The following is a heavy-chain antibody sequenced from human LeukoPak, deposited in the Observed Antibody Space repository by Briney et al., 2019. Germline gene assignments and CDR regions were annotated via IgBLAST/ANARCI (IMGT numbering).Heavy chain of an antibody. CDR3: AKRGPYGDYHAFDI. CDR1: GFTFSIYG. CDR2: ISGSGGST. V-gene: IGHV3-23*01. J-gene: IGHJ3*02. Sequence: GGSLRLSCAASGFTFSIYGMSWVRQAPGKGLEWVSAISGSGGSTYYADSVKGRFTISRDNSKNTLYMQMNSLRAEDTAVYYCAKRGPYGDYHAFDIWGQGTMVTVSS. D-gene: IGHD4-17*01.